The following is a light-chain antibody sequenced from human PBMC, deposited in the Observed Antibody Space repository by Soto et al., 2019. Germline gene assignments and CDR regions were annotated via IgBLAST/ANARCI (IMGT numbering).Light chain of an antibody. V-gene: IGKV3-11*01. CDR1: QSVSSY. J-gene: IGKJ1*01. Sequence: EIVLTQSPATLSLSPGERATLSCRASQSVSSYLAWYQQKPGQAPRLLIYDASNRATGIPARFSGSGSGTDFTLTISSLQPDDFATYYCQQYGSSPPTFGQGTKV. CDR2: DAS. CDR3: QQYGSSPPT.